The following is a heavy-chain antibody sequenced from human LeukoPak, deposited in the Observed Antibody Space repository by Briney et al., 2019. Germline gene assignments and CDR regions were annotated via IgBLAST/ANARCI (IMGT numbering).Heavy chain of an antibody. D-gene: IGHD5-18*01. Sequence: PGGSLRLSCAASGFXFSSYEMNWVRQAPGKGLEWVSYISSSGSSIYYADSVKGRFTISRDNAKNSLYLQMNSLRAEDTAVYYCARITAMVTTLDYWGQGTLVTVSS. CDR1: GFXFSSYE. CDR2: ISSSGSSI. V-gene: IGHV3-48*03. CDR3: ARITAMVTTLDY. J-gene: IGHJ4*02.